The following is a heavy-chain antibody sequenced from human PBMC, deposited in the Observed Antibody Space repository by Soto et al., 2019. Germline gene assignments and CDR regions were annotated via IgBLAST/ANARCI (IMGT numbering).Heavy chain of an antibody. J-gene: IGHJ4*02. D-gene: IGHD6-6*01. Sequence: EVQLVESGGGLVQPGRSLRLSCAASGFTFDDYAMHWVRQAPGKGLEWVSGISWNSGSIGYAESVKGRFTISRDNAKNSLYLQMNSLRAEDTAFYYCAKDMHSSSSLVDYWGQGTLVTVSS. CDR3: AKDMHSSSSLVDY. CDR1: GFTFDDYA. CDR2: ISWNSGSI. V-gene: IGHV3-9*01.